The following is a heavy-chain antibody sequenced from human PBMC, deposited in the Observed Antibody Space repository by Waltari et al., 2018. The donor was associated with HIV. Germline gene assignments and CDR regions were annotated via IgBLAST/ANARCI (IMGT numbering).Heavy chain of an antibody. CDR1: GFSFTSHT. CDR3: ARERGACRGGACEYFGMHV. D-gene: IGHD2-15*01. Sequence: EVQLMESGGGLVRPGGSLRVTCVGSGFSFTSHTMNWVRRAPGKGREWASYVRRSSRYIYHGEAVQGRFPSSKDNPNNSLYLEMDRVRAEDTAVYYCARERGACRGGACEYFGMHVWGQGTTVTVS. J-gene: IGHJ6*02. V-gene: IGHV3-21*02. CDR2: VRRSSRYI.